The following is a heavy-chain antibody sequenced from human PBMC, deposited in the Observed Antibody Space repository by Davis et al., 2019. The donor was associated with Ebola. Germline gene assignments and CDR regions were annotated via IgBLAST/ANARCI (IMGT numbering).Heavy chain of an antibody. CDR3: AKRTAGSQAFVDY. D-gene: IGHD1-1*01. CDR1: GFTFSSYS. J-gene: IGHJ4*02. CDR2: ISSSSSTI. V-gene: IGHV3-48*01. Sequence: GGSLRLSCAASGFTFSSYSMNWVRQAPGKGLEWVSYISSSSSTIYYADSVKGRFTISRDNSKNTVFLQMTSLRAEDTAVYYCAKRTAGSQAFVDYWGQGTLVTVSS.